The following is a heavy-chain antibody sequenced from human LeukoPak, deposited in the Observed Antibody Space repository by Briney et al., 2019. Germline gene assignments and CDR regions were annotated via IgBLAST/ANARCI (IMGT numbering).Heavy chain of an antibody. CDR1: GFPFSSYW. D-gene: IGHD4-17*01. CDR3: ASEDYGDYDTFDY. J-gene: IGHJ4*02. CDR2: INSDGSST. Sequence: GSLRLSCAASGFPFSSYWMHWVRQAPGKGLVWVSRINSDGSSTSYADSVKGRFTISRDNAKDTLYLQMNSLRAEDTAVYYCASEDYGDYDTFDYWGQGTLVTVSS. V-gene: IGHV3-74*01.